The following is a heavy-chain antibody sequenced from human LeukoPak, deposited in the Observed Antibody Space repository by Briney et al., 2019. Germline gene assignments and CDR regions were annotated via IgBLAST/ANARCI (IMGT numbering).Heavy chain of an antibody. CDR2: INPSGGST. CDR1: GYTFISYT. CDR3: ARDPNYPVPFYYFDY. D-gene: IGHD5-24*01. Sequence: ASVKVSCKASGYTFISYTLHWVRQAPGQGLEWMGIINPSGGSTSYAQKFQGRVTMTRDTSTSTVYMELSSLRSEDTAVYYCARDPNYPVPFYYFDYWGQGTLVTVSS. J-gene: IGHJ4*02. V-gene: IGHV1-46*01.